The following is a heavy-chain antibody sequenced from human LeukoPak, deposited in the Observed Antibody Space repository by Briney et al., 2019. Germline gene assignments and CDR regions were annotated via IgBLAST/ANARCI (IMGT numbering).Heavy chain of an antibody. CDR2: IQNDGNNK. Sequence: RTEGSLRLSCAASGFTFSSNGMHWVRQAPGKGLEWVAFIQNDGNNKKYADSVKGRFTISRDNSKNTLYLQMNSLRAEDTAVYYCARDWGTSSLYLVNWGQGTLVSASS. D-gene: IGHD6-6*01. J-gene: IGHJ4*02. CDR3: ARDWGTSSLYLVN. CDR1: GFTFSSNG. V-gene: IGHV3-30*02.